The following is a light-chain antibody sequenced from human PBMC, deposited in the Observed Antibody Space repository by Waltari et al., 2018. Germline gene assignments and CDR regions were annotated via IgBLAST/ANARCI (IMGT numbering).Light chain of an antibody. CDR2: EGR. Sequence: QSALTQPASVSGSPGQSITISCTGTSSDVGSYNLVSWYQQHPGKAPKHMIYEGRKRHSGVSNRFSGSKSGNTASLTISGLQAEDEADYYCCSYAGSSTFVVFGGGTKLTVL. CDR1: SSDVGSYNL. J-gene: IGLJ2*01. V-gene: IGLV2-23*03. CDR3: CSYAGSSTFVV.